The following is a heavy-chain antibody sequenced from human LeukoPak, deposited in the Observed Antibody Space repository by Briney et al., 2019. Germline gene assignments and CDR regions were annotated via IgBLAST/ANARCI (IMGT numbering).Heavy chain of an antibody. Sequence: GESLKISCKGSGYSFTSYWIGWVRQMPGKGLEWMGIIYPGDSDTRYSPSFQGQVTIPADKSISTAYLQWSSLKASDTAMYYCATYYCSSTSCSEYNWFDPWGQGTLVTVSS. J-gene: IGHJ5*02. CDR1: GYSFTSYW. D-gene: IGHD2-2*01. V-gene: IGHV5-51*01. CDR3: ATYYCSSTSCSEYNWFDP. CDR2: IYPGDSDT.